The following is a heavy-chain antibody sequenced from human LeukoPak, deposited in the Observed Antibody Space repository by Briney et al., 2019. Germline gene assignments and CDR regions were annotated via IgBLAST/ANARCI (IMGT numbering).Heavy chain of an antibody. Sequence: PGGSLRLSCAASGFTVSSNYMSWVRQAPGKGLEWVSVIYSGGSTYYADSVEGRFTISRDNSKNTLYLQMNSLRAEDTAVYYCARDFGEGPIDYWGQGTLVTVSS. J-gene: IGHJ4*02. D-gene: IGHD3-3*01. CDR3: ARDFGEGPIDY. CDR2: IYSGGST. CDR1: GFTVSSNY. V-gene: IGHV3-53*01.